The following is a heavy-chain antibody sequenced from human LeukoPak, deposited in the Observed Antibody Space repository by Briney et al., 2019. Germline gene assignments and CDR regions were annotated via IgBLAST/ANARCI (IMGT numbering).Heavy chain of an antibody. CDR2: ISAYNGNT. D-gene: IGHD1-26*01. V-gene: IGHV1-18*01. CDR1: GYTFTSYG. Sequence: GASVKVSCKASGYTFTSYGISWVRQAPGQGLEWMGWISAYNGNTNYAQKLQGRVTMTTDTSTSTAYMELRSLRSDDTAVYYCARASWLVDLGGDDYWGQGTLVTVSS. J-gene: IGHJ4*02. CDR3: ARASWLVDLGGDDY.